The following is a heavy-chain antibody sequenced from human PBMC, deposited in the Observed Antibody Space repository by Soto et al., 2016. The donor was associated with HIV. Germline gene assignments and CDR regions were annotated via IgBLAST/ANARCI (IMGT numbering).Heavy chain of an antibody. CDR1: GFTFDDYG. CDR2: INWNGGST. V-gene: IGHV3-20*04. CDR3: VRGPYCSGGSCSPGGWFDP. Sequence: EVQLVESGGGVVRPGGSLRLSCAASGFTFDDYGMSWVRQAPGKGLEWVSGINWNGGSTGYADSVKGRFTISRDNAKNSLYLQMNSLRAEDTALYYCVRGPYCSGGSCSPGGWFDPWGQGTLVTVSS. J-gene: IGHJ5*02. D-gene: IGHD2-15*01.